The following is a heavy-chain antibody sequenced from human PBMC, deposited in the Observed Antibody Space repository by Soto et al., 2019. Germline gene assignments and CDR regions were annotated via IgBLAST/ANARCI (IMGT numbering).Heavy chain of an antibody. V-gene: IGHV4-34*01. Sequence: QVQLQQWGAGLLKPSETLSLTSAVYGGSFSGYYWSWIRQPQGKGLAGIGEINHSGSTTYNPSLKSRFPLAVDTSKNQFSLKLRSVTAADTAVYYCARGKVVRGSYVTLDYWGQGTLVTVSS. J-gene: IGHJ4*02. CDR3: ARGKVVRGSYVTLDY. D-gene: IGHD3-10*01. CDR1: GGSFSGYY. CDR2: INHSGST.